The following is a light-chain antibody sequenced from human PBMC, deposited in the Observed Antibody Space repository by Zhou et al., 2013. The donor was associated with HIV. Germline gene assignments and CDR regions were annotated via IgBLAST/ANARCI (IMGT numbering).Light chain of an antibody. CDR3: QQYHTYST. V-gene: IGKV1-5*03. J-gene: IGKJ4*01. CDR2: KAS. Sequence: DIQMTQSPSTLSASVGDRVTITCRASQSISSWLAWYQQKPGKAPKLLIYKASSLDSGVPSRFSGSGSGTEFTLTISSLQPDDFAAYYCQQYHTYSTFGGGTKVEIK. CDR1: QSISSW.